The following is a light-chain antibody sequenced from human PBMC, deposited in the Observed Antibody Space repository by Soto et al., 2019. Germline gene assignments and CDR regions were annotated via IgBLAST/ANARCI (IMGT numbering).Light chain of an antibody. CDR3: QQYNSYSVT. Sequence: IQMTQSPSTLSASVGDRVTITCRASQRISSWLAWYQQKPGKAPKLLIYKASSVESGVPSRFSGSGSGTEFTLTISSLQPDDCATYFCQQYNSYSVTFGEGTKVEIK. CDR2: KAS. CDR1: QRISSW. V-gene: IGKV1-5*03. J-gene: IGKJ1*01.